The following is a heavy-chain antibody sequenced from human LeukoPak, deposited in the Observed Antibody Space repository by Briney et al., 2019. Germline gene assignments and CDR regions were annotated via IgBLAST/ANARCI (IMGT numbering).Heavy chain of an antibody. CDR1: GYTFTSYA. D-gene: IGHD3-10*01. CDR3: ARDGGYYGSGSYVNGPRYYYMDV. J-gene: IGHJ6*03. V-gene: IGHV1-3*03. Sequence: ASVKVSCKASGYTFTSYAMHWVRQAPGQRLEWMGWINAGNGNTKYSQEFQGRVTITRDTSASTAYMELSSLRSEDMAVYYCARDGGYYGSGSYVNGPRYYYMDVWGKGTTVTVSS. CDR2: INAGNGNT.